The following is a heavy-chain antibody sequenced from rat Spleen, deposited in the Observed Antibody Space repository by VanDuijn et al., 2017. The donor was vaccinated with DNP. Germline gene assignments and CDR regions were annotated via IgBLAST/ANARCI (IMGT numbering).Heavy chain of an antibody. CDR2: ISYSGRT. CDR3: ARWGDYFDY. CDR1: GYSITSNY. V-gene: IGHV3-1*01. Sequence: EVQLQESGPGLVKPSQSLSLTCSVTGYSITSNYWGWIRKFPGNKMEYIGHISYSGRTNYNPSFKRRISISRDTSKNQFFLQLNSVTTEDTATYYCARWGDYFDYWGQGVMVTVSS. J-gene: IGHJ2*01.